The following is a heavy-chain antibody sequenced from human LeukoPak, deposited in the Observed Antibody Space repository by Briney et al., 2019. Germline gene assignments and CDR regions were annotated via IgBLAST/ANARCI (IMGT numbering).Heavy chain of an antibody. CDR3: ARSERGVRGVTIKFYY. CDR1: GFTFSSYS. Sequence: PGGSLRLSCAASGFTFSSYSMNWVRQAPGKGLEWVSSISSSSSYIYYADSVKGRFTISRDNAKNSLYLQMNSLRAEDTAVYYCARSERGVRGVTIKFYYWGQGTLVTVSS. J-gene: IGHJ4*02. D-gene: IGHD3-10*01. V-gene: IGHV3-21*01. CDR2: ISSSSSYI.